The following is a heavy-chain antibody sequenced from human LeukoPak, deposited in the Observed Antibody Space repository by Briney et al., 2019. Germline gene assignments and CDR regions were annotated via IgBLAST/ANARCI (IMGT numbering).Heavy chain of an antibody. CDR1: NGSFSDYY. J-gene: IGHJ6*04. CDR3: ARRYCSGGSCYMRGHYGIDV. D-gene: IGHD2-15*01. V-gene: IGHV4-34*01. CDR2: ISHSGST. Sequence: SETLCLTCAVSNGSFSDYYWSRIRQSPGKGLQWIGEISHSGSTNYNPSLKLRVSISLDMSKNHFSLRLSSVTAADTAVYFCARRYCSGGSCYMRGHYGIDVWATGTTVTVSS.